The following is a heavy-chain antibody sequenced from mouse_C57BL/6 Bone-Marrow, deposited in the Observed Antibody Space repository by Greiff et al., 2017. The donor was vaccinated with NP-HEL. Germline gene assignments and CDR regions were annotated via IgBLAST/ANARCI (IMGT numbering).Heavy chain of an antibody. J-gene: IGHJ4*01. CDR3: ARTGDYYYGSSFYYYAMDY. D-gene: IGHD1-1*01. CDR1: GYTFTDYN. CDR2: INPNNGGT. V-gene: IGHV1-18*01. Sequence: EVQLQQSGPELVKPGASVKIPCKASGYTFTDYNMDWVKQSHGKSLEWIGDINPNNGGTIYNQKFKGKATLTVDKSSSTAYMELRSLTSEDTAVYYCARTGDYYYGSSFYYYAMDYWGQGTSVTVSS.